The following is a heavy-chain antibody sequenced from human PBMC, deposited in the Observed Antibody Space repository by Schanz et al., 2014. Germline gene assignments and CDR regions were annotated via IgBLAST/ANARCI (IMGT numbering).Heavy chain of an antibody. CDR1: GFTFSDHY. J-gene: IGHJ4*02. D-gene: IGHD2-15*01. CDR3: ARDRGYCSGGSCLTFDY. Sequence: EVQLVESGGGLVQPGGSLRLSCAASGFTFSDHYMDWVRQAPGKGLEWVSAISGSGGSTYYADSVKGRFTISRDNSKNTLYLQMNSLRAEDTAVYYCARDRGYCSGGSCLTFDYWGQGTLVTVSS. CDR2: ISGSGGST. V-gene: IGHV3-23*04.